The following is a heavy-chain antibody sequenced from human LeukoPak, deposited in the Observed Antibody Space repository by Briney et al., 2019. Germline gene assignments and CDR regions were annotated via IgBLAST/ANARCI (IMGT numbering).Heavy chain of an antibody. V-gene: IGHV1-2*02. CDR2: INPNSGGT. Sequence: GASVKVPCKASGYTFTGYYMHWVRQAPGQELEWMGWINPNSGGTNYAQKFQGRVTMTRDTSISTACMELSRLRSDDTAVYYCARGLEYRSSSGLGGGYWGQGTLVTVSS. J-gene: IGHJ4*02. D-gene: IGHD6-6*01. CDR1: GYTFTGYY. CDR3: ARGLEYRSSSGLGGGY.